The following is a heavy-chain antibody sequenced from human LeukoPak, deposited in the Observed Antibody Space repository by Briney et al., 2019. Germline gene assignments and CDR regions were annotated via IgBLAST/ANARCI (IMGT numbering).Heavy chain of an antibody. CDR3: ASYSSSHLFVFDY. CDR2: IYYSGST. V-gene: IGHV4-39*01. J-gene: IGHJ4*02. Sequence: SETLSLTCIVSGGSISSYYWGWIRQPPGKGLEWIGSIYYSGSTYYNPSLKSRVTMSVDTSKNQFSLKLSSVTAADTAVYYCASYSSSHLFVFDYWGQGTLVTVSS. CDR1: GGSISSYY. D-gene: IGHD6-13*01.